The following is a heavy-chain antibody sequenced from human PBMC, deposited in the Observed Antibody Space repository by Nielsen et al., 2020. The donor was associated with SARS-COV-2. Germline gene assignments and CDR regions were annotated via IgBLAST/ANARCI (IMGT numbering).Heavy chain of an antibody. J-gene: IGHJ6*03. CDR3: ARLYCSSDTCYSLFDYMDD. D-gene: IGHD2-2*01. Sequence: SETLSLTCTVSGGSISRYYWSWIRQPPGKGLEWIAYIYYSGATNYNPSLKSRVTISADTSKNQFSLKLRSVTAADTAVYYCARLYCSSDTCYSLFDYMDDWGRGTTVTVSS. CDR2: IYYSGAT. V-gene: IGHV4-59*01. CDR1: GGSISRYY.